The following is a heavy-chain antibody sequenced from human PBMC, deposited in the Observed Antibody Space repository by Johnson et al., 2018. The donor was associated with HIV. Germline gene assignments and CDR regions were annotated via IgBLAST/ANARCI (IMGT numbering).Heavy chain of an antibody. J-gene: IGHJ3*02. D-gene: IGHD6-19*01. Sequence: VQLVESGGGLVRPGGSLRLSCAASGFTFSDHYMDWVRQAPGNGLEWVAVISYDGSNKYYADSVKGRFTISRDNSKNTLYLQMNSLRAEDTAVYYCLSQWLVRNAFDIWGQGTMVTVSS. CDR3: LSQWLVRNAFDI. V-gene: IGHV3-30-3*01. CDR2: ISYDGSNK. CDR1: GFTFSDHY.